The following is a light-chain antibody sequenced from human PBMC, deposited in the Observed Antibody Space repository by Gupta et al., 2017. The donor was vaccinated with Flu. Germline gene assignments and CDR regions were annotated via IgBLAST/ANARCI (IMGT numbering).Light chain of an antibody. CDR2: QDD. Sequence: SYELIQPPSVSVSPGQTASITCSGDKVGDTYVCWYQQKPGQSPVLVIYQDDNRPSGIPERFSGSNSGNTATLTISETQAMDEADYYCQAWDTSTARVVFGGGTKLTVL. CDR1: KVGDTY. CDR3: QAWDTSTARVV. J-gene: IGLJ3*02. V-gene: IGLV3-1*01.